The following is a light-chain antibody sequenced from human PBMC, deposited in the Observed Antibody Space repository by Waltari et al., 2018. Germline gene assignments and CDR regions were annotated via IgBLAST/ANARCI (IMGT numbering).Light chain of an antibody. CDR2: KAS. CDR3: QQYHSYSPYT. CDR1: QTISIY. J-gene: IGKJ2*01. Sequence: MQMTQSPSILSASVGDRVTITCRASQTISIYLAWYQQKPGKAPNLLIYKASTLESGVPSRFSGSGSVTEFTLTISRLQPDDFATYYCQQYHSYSPYTFGQGTTLDIK. V-gene: IGKV1-5*03.